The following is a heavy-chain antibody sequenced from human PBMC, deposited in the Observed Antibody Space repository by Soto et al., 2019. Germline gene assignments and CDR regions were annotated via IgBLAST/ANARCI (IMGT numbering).Heavy chain of an antibody. CDR1: GGTFSSYA. V-gene: IGHV1-69*13. CDR3: ARGILGYCSSTSCYTHAYYYGMDV. Sequence: ASVKVSCKASGGTFSSYAISWVRQAPGQGLEWMGGIIPIFGTANYAQKFQGRVTITADESTRTAYMELSSLRSEDTAVYYCARGILGYCSSTSCYTHAYYYGMDVWGQGTTVTVSS. CDR2: IIPIFGTA. J-gene: IGHJ6*02. D-gene: IGHD2-2*02.